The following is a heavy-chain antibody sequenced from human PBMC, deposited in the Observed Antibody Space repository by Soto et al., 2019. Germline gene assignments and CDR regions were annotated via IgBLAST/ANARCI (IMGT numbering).Heavy chain of an antibody. Sequence: GGSLRLSCAASGFTFSSYIMNWVRQAPGKGLEWISYISTRGNVIKYADSVKGRFTVSRDNAKSSLYLRMNSLRHEDTATYYCARDMDYSNYVGGAWGQGTLVTVSS. CDR2: ISTRGNVI. CDR1: GFTFSSYI. CDR3: ARDMDYSNYVGGA. D-gene: IGHD4-4*01. J-gene: IGHJ4*02. V-gene: IGHV3-48*02.